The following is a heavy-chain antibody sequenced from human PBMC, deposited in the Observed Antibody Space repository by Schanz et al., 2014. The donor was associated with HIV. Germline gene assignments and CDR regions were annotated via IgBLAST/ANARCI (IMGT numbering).Heavy chain of an antibody. CDR1: GFTFSSYG. CDR3: AREYYSRNWNWFDP. V-gene: IGHV3-33*08. J-gene: IGHJ5*02. D-gene: IGHD6-13*01. CDR2: IWYDGTNI. Sequence: QVQLVESGGGVVQPGRSLRLSCAASGFTFSSYGMHWVRQAPGKGLEWVAVIWYDGTNIDYADSVKGRFTVSRDNSKNMLYLQMNSLRAEDTAVYYCAREYYSRNWNWFDPRGQGTLVTVSS.